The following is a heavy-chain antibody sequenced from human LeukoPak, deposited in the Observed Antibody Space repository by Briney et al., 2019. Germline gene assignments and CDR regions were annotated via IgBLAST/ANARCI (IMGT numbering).Heavy chain of an antibody. CDR3: ARGAYSSSWYHYYYYYGMDV. CDR1: GYTFTGYH. D-gene: IGHD6-13*01. J-gene: IGHJ6*02. Sequence: GASVKVSCKASGYTFTGYHMHWVRQAPGQGLEWMGRINPNSGDTSYAQKFQGRVTMTRDTSISTAYMELSRLRSDDTAVYYCARGAYSSSWYHYYYYYGMDVWGQGTTVTVSS. CDR2: INPNSGDT. V-gene: IGHV1-2*06.